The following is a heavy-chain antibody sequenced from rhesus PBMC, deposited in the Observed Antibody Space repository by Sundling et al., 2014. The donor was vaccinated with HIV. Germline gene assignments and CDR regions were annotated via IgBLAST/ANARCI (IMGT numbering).Heavy chain of an antibody. CDR3: ARGSYLDWLLPHFDY. J-gene: IGHJ4*01. CDR2: IGGSSGSIATSSGSS. D-gene: IGHD3-3*01. V-gene: IGHV4-127*01. Sequence: QVQLQESGPGLVKPSETLSLTCAVSGFSISSGYGWTWIRQPPGKGLEWIGYIGGSSGSIATSSGSSNYNPAFRSRVNISKDTSKNQFSLKLNSVTAADTAVYYCARGSYLDWLLPHFDYWGQGVLVTVSS. CDR1: GFSISSGYG.